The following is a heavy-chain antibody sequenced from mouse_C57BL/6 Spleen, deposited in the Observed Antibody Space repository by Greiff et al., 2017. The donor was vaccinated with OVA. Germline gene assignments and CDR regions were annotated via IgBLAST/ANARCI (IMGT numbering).Heavy chain of an antibody. Sequence: VQLQQSGAELVKPGASVKISCKASGYAFSSYWMNWVKQRPGQGLEWIGQIYPGDGDTNYNGKFKGKATLTADKSSSTAYMQLSSLTSEDSAVYFCAREGFITTTMDYWGQGTSVTVSS. J-gene: IGHJ4*01. V-gene: IGHV1-80*01. CDR2: IYPGDGDT. D-gene: IGHD1-1*01. CDR1: GYAFSSYW. CDR3: AREGFITTTMDY.